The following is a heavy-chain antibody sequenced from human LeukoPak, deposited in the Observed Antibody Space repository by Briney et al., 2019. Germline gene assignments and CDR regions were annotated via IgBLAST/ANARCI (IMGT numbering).Heavy chain of an antibody. D-gene: IGHD6-13*01. CDR3: ARDRRIAAAATGYYYGMDV. Sequence: KASQTLSLTCTVPGGSISSGSYYWSWIRQPAGRGLEWIARIYTRGSTNYNPSLKSRVTISVDTSKNQFSLKLSSVTAADTAVYYCARDRRIAAAATGYYYGMDVWGQGTAVTVSS. CDR1: GGSISSGSYY. CDR2: IYTRGST. V-gene: IGHV4-61*02. J-gene: IGHJ6*02.